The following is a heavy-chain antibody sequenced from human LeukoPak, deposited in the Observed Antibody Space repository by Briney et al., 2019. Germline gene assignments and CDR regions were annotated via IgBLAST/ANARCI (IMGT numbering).Heavy chain of an antibody. J-gene: IGHJ4*02. Sequence: SETLSLTCTVSGGSISSGSYYWSWVRQPAGKGLEWIGRIYTSGSTNYNPSLKSRVTISVDTSKNQFSLKLSSVTAADTAVYYCARRYYYDSSGYDDWGQGTLVTVSS. CDR3: ARRYYYDSSGYDD. V-gene: IGHV4-61*02. CDR2: IYTSGST. D-gene: IGHD3-22*01. CDR1: GGSISSGSYY.